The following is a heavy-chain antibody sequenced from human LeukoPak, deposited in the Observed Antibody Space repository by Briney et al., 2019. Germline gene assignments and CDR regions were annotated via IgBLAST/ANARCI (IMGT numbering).Heavy chain of an antibody. J-gene: IGHJ3*02. V-gene: IGHV3-23*01. D-gene: IGHD1-26*01. CDR2: IGGSGGST. CDR3: ARGGGSYYDAFDI. CDR1: GFTFSSYA. Sequence: GGSLRLSCAASGFTFSSYAMNWVRQAPGKGLKWVSVIGGSGGSTYYADSVKGRFTISRDNAKNSLYLQMNSLRAEDTAVYYCARGGGSYYDAFDIWGQGTMVTVSS.